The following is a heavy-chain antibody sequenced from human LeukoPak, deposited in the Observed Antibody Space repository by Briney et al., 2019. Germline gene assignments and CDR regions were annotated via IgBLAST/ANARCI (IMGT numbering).Heavy chain of an antibody. CDR1: GYSISSGYY. J-gene: IGHJ4*02. CDR3: ARWVDYYYDSSGYIDTKTTFDY. V-gene: IGHV4-38-2*02. CDR2: IYHSGST. D-gene: IGHD3-22*01. Sequence: SETLSLTCTVSGYSISSGYYWGWIRQPPGKGLEWIGSIYHSGSTYYNPSLKSRVTISVDTSKNQFSLKLSSVTAADTAVYYCARWVDYYYDSSGYIDTKTTFDYWGQGTLVTVSS.